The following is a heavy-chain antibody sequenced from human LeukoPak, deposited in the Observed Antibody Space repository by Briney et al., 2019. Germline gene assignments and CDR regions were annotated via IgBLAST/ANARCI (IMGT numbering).Heavy chain of an antibody. D-gene: IGHD4-17*01. J-gene: IGHJ4*02. CDR3: ARTYGDLYYFDY. V-gene: IGHV1-2*02. Sequence: ASVKVSCKASGYTFTDYYMHWVRQAPGQGLEWMGWINPNSGGTNYAQKFQGRVTMTRDTSISTAYMELSRLRSDDTAMYYCARTYGDLYYFDYWGQGTLVTVSP. CDR1: GYTFTDYY. CDR2: INPNSGGT.